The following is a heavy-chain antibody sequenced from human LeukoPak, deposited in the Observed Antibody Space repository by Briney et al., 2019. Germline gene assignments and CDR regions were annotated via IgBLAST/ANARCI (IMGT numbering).Heavy chain of an antibody. V-gene: IGHV3-23*01. J-gene: IGHJ4*02. CDR2: ISGSGDSA. D-gene: IGHD1-26*01. CDR1: GFTFSSYA. Sequence: GGSLRLSCAASGFTFSSYAMSWVRQAPGKGLEWVSAISGSGDSAYYADSVKGRFTISRDDSRNTLYLQMNSLRGDDTAVYYCAKDVGKWESLHFFDYWGQGTLVTVSS. CDR3: AKDVGKWESLHFFDY.